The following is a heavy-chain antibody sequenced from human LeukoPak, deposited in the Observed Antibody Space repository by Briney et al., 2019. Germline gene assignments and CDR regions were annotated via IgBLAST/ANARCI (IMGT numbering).Heavy chain of an antibody. J-gene: IGHJ4*02. D-gene: IGHD2/OR15-2a*01. V-gene: IGHV3-7*01. Sequence: XXWXXWVRQAPGKGLEWVASIKQDGSDKNYVDSVKGRFTISRDNTKNSLYLQMNSLRAEDTAVYYCARSRGYYDYWGQGTLVTVSS. CDR2: IKQDGSDK. CDR3: ARSRGYYDY. CDR1: XXW.